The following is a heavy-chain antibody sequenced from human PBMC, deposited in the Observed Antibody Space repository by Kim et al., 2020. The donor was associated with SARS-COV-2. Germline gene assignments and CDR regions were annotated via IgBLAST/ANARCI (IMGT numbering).Heavy chain of an antibody. V-gene: IGHV3-30-3*01. CDR2: ISYDGSNK. J-gene: IGHJ3*02. D-gene: IGHD6-19*01. CDR3: AREEGIAVAPGAFDI. CDR1: GFTFSSYA. Sequence: GGSLRLSCAASGFTFSSYAMHWVRQAPGKGLEWVAVISYDGSNKYYADSVKGRFTISRDNSKNTLYLQMNSLRAEDTAVYYCAREEGIAVAPGAFDIWGQGTMVTVSS.